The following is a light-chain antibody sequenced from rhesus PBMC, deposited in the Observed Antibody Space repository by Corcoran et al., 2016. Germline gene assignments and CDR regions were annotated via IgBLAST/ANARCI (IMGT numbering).Light chain of an antibody. CDR2: AAA. CDR3: KQESNWPLT. J-gene: IGKJ4*01. CDR1: QSVSSN. Sequence: EIIMTQSPATLTLSPGERATRSCRTSQSVSSNLAWYQQKPRQAPRLLIYAAANRAPGVPARVSGRGCGTDFTLTIRSLEAEDVGVYYCKQESNWPLTFGGGTKVEIK. V-gene: IGKV3-35*01.